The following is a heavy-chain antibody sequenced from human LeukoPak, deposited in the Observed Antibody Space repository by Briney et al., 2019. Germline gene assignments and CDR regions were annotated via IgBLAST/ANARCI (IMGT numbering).Heavy chain of an antibody. V-gene: IGHV3-15*01. Sequence: GGSLRLPCAASGFTFSNAWMSWVRQAPGKGLEWVGRIKSKTDGGTTDYAAPVKGRFTISRDDSKNTLYLQMNSLRAEDTAVYYCAKDGNGYRPGGYFDYWGQGTLVTVSS. D-gene: IGHD2-2*03. CDR3: AKDGNGYRPGGYFDY. J-gene: IGHJ4*02. CDR2: IKSKTDGGTT. CDR1: GFTFSNAW.